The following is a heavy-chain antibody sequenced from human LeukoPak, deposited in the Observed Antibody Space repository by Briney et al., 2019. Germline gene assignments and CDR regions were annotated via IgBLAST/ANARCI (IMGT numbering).Heavy chain of an antibody. CDR2: ISGSGGST. J-gene: IGHJ4*02. V-gene: IGHV3-23*01. CDR1: GFTFSSYA. Sequence: PGGSLRLSCAASGFTFSSYAMSWVRQAPGKGLEWVSAISGSGGSTHYADSVKGRFTISRDNSKNTLYLQMNSLRAEDTAVYYCANGYSGYDQPFDYWGQGTLVTVSS. D-gene: IGHD5-12*01. CDR3: ANGYSGYDQPFDY.